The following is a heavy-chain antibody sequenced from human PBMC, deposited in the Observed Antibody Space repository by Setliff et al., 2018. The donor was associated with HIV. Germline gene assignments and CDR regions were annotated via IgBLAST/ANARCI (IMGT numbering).Heavy chain of an antibody. J-gene: IGHJ3*02. CDR3: ARVGKRAFDI. Sequence: SETLSLTCTVSGDSINSHFWTWIRQSPRKGLEWIVSISSTGASWYNPSLKSRVTMSIDTSTIHFSLTLSSVSGADTALYFCARVGKRAFDIWGQGAMVTVSS. D-gene: IGHD3-10*01. CDR2: ISSTGAS. CDR1: GDSINSHF. V-gene: IGHV4-59*11.